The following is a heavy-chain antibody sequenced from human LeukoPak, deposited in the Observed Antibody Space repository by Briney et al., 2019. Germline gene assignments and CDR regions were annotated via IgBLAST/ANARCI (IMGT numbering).Heavy chain of an antibody. Sequence: GASVKVSCKASGYTFTGYYMHWVRQAPGQGLEWMGWIDPNSGGTNYAQKFQGRVTMTRDTSISTAYMELSRLRSDDTAVYYCARARRPKHIVVVTAILSYSSDYWGQGTLVTVSS. V-gene: IGHV1-2*02. CDR3: ARARRPKHIVVVTAILSYSSDY. D-gene: IGHD2-21*02. CDR2: IDPNSGGT. CDR1: GYTFTGYY. J-gene: IGHJ4*02.